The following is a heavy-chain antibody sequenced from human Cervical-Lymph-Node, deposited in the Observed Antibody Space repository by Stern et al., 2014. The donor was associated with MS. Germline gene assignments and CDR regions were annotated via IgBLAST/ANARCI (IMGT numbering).Heavy chain of an antibody. CDR1: GFAFSIYW. CDR2: MKEDGSEK. D-gene: IGHD4/OR15-4a*01. CDR3: ARDPLGGAIDY. Sequence: EVQLVESGGGLVQPGGSLRLSCAASGFAFSIYWMSWVRQAPGKGLEWVANMKEDGSEKYYVDSVKGRFTISRDNAKNSLYLQMNSLRVEDTAVYYCARDPLGGAIDYWGQGTLVTVSS. V-gene: IGHV3-7*01. J-gene: IGHJ4*02.